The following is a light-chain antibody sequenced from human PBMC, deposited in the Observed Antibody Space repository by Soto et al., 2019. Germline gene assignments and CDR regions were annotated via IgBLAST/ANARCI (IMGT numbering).Light chain of an antibody. J-gene: IGLJ3*02. CDR3: QSFDSSLSGWV. Sequence: QSVLTQPPSASGAPGQRVTISCTGSSSNIGAGYDVHWYQQLPGTAPKLLIYSNNNRPSGVPDRFSGSKSGTSASLAITGLQADEEADYYCQSFDSSLSGWVFGGGTKLTVL. CDR1: SSNIGAGYD. CDR2: SNN. V-gene: IGLV1-40*01.